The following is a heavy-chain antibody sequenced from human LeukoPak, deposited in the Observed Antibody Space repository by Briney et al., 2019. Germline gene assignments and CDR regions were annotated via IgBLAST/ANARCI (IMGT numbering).Heavy chain of an antibody. Sequence: SETLSLTCIVSGGSLSSFYWTWIRQPPGKGLEWIGYIYYSGSTNYNSSLKSRVTISVDTSKNQFSLKLSSVTTADTAVYYCAKYYYGSGYNWFDPWGQGTLVTVSS. CDR2: IYYSGST. D-gene: IGHD3-10*01. V-gene: IGHV4-59*01. J-gene: IGHJ5*02. CDR3: AKYYYGSGYNWFDP. CDR1: GGSLSSFY.